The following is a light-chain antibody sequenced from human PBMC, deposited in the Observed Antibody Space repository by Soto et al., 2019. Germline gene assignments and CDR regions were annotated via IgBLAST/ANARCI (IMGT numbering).Light chain of an antibody. V-gene: IGLV1-40*01. CDR2: SNS. Sequence: QSALTQPPSVSGAPGQRVTISCTGTTSNIGAGSDIHWYQQLPGKAPKLLIYSNSHRPSGVPSRFSGSKSGTSASLAITGLQAEDEGDYYCQSYDSSLSGYVFGTGTKVTVL. CDR1: TSNIGAGSD. J-gene: IGLJ1*01. CDR3: QSYDSSLSGYV.